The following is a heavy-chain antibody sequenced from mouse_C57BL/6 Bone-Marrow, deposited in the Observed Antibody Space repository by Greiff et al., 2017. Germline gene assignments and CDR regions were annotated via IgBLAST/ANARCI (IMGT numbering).Heavy chain of an antibody. J-gene: IGHJ4*01. D-gene: IGHD1-1*02. CDR1: GYTFTSYW. Sequence: VQLQQPGAELVRPGSSVKLSCKASGYTFTSYWMDWVKQRPGQGLEWIGNIYPSDSETHYNQKFKDKATLTVDKSSSTAYMQLSSLTSEDSAVXYCARRGELWARAMDYWGQGTSVTVSS. CDR2: IYPSDSET. CDR3: ARRGELWARAMDY. V-gene: IGHV1-61*01.